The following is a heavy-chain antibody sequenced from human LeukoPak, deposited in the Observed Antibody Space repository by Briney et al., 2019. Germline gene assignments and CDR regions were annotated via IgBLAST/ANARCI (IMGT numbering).Heavy chain of an antibody. Sequence: SETLSLTCTVSGGSISSSSYYWGWIRQPPGKGLEWIGSIYYSGSTYYNPSLKSRVTISVVTSKNQFSLKLSSVTAADTAVYYCASEPYGSGSFLGAFDIWGQGTMVTVSS. CDR2: IYYSGST. CDR1: GGSISSSSYY. V-gene: IGHV4-39*01. J-gene: IGHJ3*02. D-gene: IGHD3-10*01. CDR3: ASEPYGSGSFLGAFDI.